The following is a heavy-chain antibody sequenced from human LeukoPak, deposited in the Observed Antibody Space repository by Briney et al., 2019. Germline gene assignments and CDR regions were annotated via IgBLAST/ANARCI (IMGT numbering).Heavy chain of an antibody. D-gene: IGHD2-21*02. CDR2: IYYSGST. J-gene: IGHJ3*02. CDR3: ARRSVVTAINFDSFDI. Sequence: SETLSLTCAVSGGSISSYYWIWIRQPPGKGLEWIGYIYYSGSTNYNPSLRGRVSISVDTSKNQFSLKLSSVTAADTALYYCARRSVVTAINFDSFDIWGQGTMVTVSS. CDR1: GGSISSYY. V-gene: IGHV4-59*08.